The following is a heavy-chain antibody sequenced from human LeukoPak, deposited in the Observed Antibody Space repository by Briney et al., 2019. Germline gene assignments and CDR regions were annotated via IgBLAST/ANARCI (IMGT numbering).Heavy chain of an antibody. CDR1: GFTFTNYA. CDR3: ARRAYYLGAFDF. Sequence: GGSLRLSCAASGFTFTNYAMNWVRQAPGKGLEWVSTISPSGADTYYADSVKGRFTISRDISKNTLCLQMNSLRAEDTAVYYCARRAYYLGAFDFWVQGTMITVSS. D-gene: IGHD3-10*01. CDR2: ISPSGADT. J-gene: IGHJ3*01. V-gene: IGHV3-23*01.